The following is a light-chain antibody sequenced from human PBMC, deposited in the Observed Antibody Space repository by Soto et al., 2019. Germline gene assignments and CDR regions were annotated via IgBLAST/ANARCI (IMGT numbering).Light chain of an antibody. Sequence: DIVMTQARDSLAVSLGERTIINCKSSQSVLYSSNNKNPIAWYQQTPGHPPKLLIYSPSTRESGVPDRFTGSVSGTDFPHTICTPHAEDVGVYYRQKYYSTPICFGKGTRVKI. J-gene: IGKJ5*01. CDR1: QSVLYSSNNKNP. V-gene: IGKV4-1*01. CDR3: QKYYSTPIC. CDR2: SPS.